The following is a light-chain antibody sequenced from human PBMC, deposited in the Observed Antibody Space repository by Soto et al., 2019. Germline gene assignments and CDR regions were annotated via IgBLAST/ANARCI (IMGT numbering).Light chain of an antibody. J-gene: IGKJ4*01. Sequence: DIPLTQSPSFLSASVGDRVTITCRASQGISSYLAWYQQKQGKAPKLLIYAASTLQSGVPSRFSGSGSGTEFTLTLSSLQPEDFANYYCQHLNSYPFLTFGGGTKVEIK. CDR3: QHLNSYPFLT. V-gene: IGKV1-9*01. CDR1: QGISSY. CDR2: AAS.